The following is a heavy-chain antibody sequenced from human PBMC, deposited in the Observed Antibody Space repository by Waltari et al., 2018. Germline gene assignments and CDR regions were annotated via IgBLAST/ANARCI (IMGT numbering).Heavy chain of an antibody. V-gene: IGHV3-48*01. Sequence: EERLVQSGGGLVQPGGSLRLSCEASGFSLTNYTMNWVRQAPGKGLGVVAYISETFRTTFYADSVRGRFIIPRNNAKNSLSLQMVSLRGEDTAVYYCAVARGNYDVLTGFPVDSWGQGTLVTVSS. D-gene: IGHD3-9*01. CDR2: ISETFRTT. CDR3: AVARGNYDVLTGFPVDS. CDR1: GFSLTNYT. J-gene: IGHJ5*01.